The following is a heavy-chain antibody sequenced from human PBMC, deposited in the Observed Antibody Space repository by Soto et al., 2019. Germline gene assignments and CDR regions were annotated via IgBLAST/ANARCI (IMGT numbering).Heavy chain of an antibody. V-gene: IGHV3-21*06. J-gene: IGHJ4*02. CDR1: GFTFTRYS. CDR2: ISSTTNYI. CDR3: ARESEDLTSNFDY. Sequence: EVHLLGSGGGLVNLGGSLRLSCAASGFTFTRYSMNWVRQAPGKGLEWVSSISSTTNYIYYGDSMKGRFTISRDNAKNSLYLEMNSLRAEDTAVYYCARESEDLTSNFDYWGQGTLVTVSS.